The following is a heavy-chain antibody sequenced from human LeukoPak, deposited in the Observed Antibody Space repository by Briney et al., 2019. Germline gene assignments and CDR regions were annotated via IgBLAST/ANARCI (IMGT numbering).Heavy chain of an antibody. CDR1: GYTFIYYD. V-gene: IGHV1-46*01. CDR3: AKDRHYHSRGYYGIFDY. D-gene: IGHD3-22*01. CDR2: INPYDNST. Sequence: ASVKVSCKASGYTFIYYDMHWVRQAPGQGLEWVGTINPYDNSTNYAQKFQGRVTMTRDMSTSTVYMELNSLRSEDPAVYYCAKDRHYHSRGYYGIFDYWGQGTLVTVSS. J-gene: IGHJ4*02.